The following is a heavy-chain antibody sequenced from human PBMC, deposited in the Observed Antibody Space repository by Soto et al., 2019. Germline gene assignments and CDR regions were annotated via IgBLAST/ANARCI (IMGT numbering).Heavy chain of an antibody. Sequence: SETLSLTCTVSGGSISSSSYYWGWIRQPPGKGLEWIGSIYYSGSTYYNPSLKSRVTISVDTSKNQFSLKLSSVTAADTAVYYCARLKRNHPRVLWFEQYSYWGQGTLVTVSS. CDR2: IYYSGST. CDR3: ARLKRNHPRVLWFEQYSY. J-gene: IGHJ4*01. CDR1: GGSISSSSYY. D-gene: IGHD3-10*01. V-gene: IGHV4-39*01.